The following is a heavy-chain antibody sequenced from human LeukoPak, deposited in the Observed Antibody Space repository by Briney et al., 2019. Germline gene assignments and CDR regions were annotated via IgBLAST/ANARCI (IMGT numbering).Heavy chain of an antibody. J-gene: IGHJ6*04. CDR1: GFTFNDYW. Sequence: GGSLRLSCAASGFTFNDYWMTWVRQAPGKGLEWVAHIKQDGSEKYYVDSLKGRFTISRDNAKNSLFLQMDSLRAEDTAVYYCVRDCSSASLSSGCYYAMDVWGKGTTVTVSS. CDR2: IKQDGSEK. D-gene: IGHD2-2*01. CDR3: VRDCSSASLSSGCYYAMDV. V-gene: IGHV3-7*03.